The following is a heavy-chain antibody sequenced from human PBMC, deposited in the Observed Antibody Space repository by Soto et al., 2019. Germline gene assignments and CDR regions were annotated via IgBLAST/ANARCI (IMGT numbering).Heavy chain of an antibody. V-gene: IGHV1-2*04. D-gene: IGHD2-21*02. CDR1: GYTFTGYY. Sequence: GASVKVSCKASGYTFTGYYMHWVRQAPGQGLEWMGWINPNSGGTNYAQKCQGWVTMTRDTSISTAYMELSRLRSDDTAVYYCARAGDCGGDCYPPAGYYVLDVWGQGITVIVSS. CDR3: ARAGDCGGDCYPPAGYYVLDV. J-gene: IGHJ6*01. CDR2: INPNSGGT.